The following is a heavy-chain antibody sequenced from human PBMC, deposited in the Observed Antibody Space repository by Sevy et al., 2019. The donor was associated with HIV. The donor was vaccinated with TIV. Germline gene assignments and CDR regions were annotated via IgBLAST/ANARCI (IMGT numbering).Heavy chain of an antibody. CDR1: GGTFSGYA. J-gene: IGHJ5*02. V-gene: IGHV1-69*13. D-gene: IGHD3-16*01. CDR3: ARYRDRGWFDP. CDR2: IIAVSGTT. Sequence: ASVKVSCKTSGGTFSGYAIGWVRQAPGQGLEWMGGIIAVSGTTNYVEKFQGRLTITADVSTRTVYMELRSLKTEDTAIYYCARYRDRGWFDPWGQGTLVTVSS.